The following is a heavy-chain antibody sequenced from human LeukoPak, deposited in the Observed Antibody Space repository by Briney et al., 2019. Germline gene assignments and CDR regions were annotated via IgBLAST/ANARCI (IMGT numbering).Heavy chain of an antibody. D-gene: IGHD2-2*02. CDR3: ARGRYCSSTSCYSYYYYMDV. Sequence: PSETLSLTCTVSGGSISSGGYYWSWIRQPAGKGLEWIGRIYTSGSTNYNPSLKSRVTMSVDTSKNQFSLKLSSVTAADTAVYYCARGRYCSSTSCYSYYYYMDVWGKGTTVTVSS. J-gene: IGHJ6*03. V-gene: IGHV4-61*02. CDR1: GGSISSGGYY. CDR2: IYTSGST.